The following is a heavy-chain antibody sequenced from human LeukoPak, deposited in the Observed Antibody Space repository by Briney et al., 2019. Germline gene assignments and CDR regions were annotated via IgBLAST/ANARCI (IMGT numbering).Heavy chain of an antibody. CDR3: ARARTTGYYFDY. Sequence: ASQTLSLTCTVSGGSISSGGYYWSWIRQHPGKGLEWIGYIYYSGSTYYNPSLKSRVTISVDTSKNQFSLKLSSVTAADTAVYYCARARTTGYYFDYWGQGTLVTVSS. CDR2: IYYSGST. J-gene: IGHJ4*02. D-gene: IGHD4-11*01. V-gene: IGHV4-31*03. CDR1: GGSISSGGYY.